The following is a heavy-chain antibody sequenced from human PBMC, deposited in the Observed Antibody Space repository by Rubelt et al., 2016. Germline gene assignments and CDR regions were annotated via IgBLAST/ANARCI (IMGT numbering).Heavy chain of an antibody. Sequence: QVQLQESAPGLVKPSQTLSLTCTVSGGSISSGGYYWTWIRQHPGKGLEWIGYIYYSGSTYYNPSLKSRVTISVDTSKNQFYLKVYSVTAADTAVYYCARTYRYYSDYWGQGTLVTVSS. CDR2: IYYSGST. CDR1: GGSISSGGYY. CDR3: ARTYRYYSDY. V-gene: IGHV4-31*03. J-gene: IGHJ4*02. D-gene: IGHD1-26*01.